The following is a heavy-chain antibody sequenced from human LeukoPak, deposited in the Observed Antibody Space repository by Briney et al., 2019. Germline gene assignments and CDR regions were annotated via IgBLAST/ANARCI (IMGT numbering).Heavy chain of an antibody. CDR2: ISSEGSNK. CDR3: ARDPDYYDRSGYGDY. Sequence: GGSLRLSCAASGFTFSSYAIHWVRQAPGKGLEWVVVISSEGSNKYSADSVKGRVTTSRDNSKNTLYLQMSSLRAEDTAVYYCARDPDYYDRSGYGDYWGQGTLVTVSS. V-gene: IGHV3-30-3*01. J-gene: IGHJ4*02. D-gene: IGHD3-22*01. CDR1: GFTFSSYA.